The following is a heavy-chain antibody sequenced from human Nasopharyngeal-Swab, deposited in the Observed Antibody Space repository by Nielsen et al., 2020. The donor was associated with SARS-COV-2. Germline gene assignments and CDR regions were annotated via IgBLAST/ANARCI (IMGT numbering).Heavy chain of an antibody. CDR3: ARGGGSSSYRGVDY. V-gene: IGHV4-59*01. J-gene: IGHJ4*02. CDR2: IYYSGST. Sequence: WIRQPPGKGLEWIGYIYYSGSTNYNPSLKSRVTISVDTSNNQFSLKLSSVTAADTAVYYCARGGGSSSYRGVDYWGQGTLVTVSS. D-gene: IGHD2-15*01.